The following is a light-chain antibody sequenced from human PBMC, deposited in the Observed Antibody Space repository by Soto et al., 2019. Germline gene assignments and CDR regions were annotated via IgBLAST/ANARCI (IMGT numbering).Light chain of an antibody. J-gene: IGLJ1*01. V-gene: IGLV1-40*01. CDR1: SANIGAGYD. Sequence: QSALTQPPSVSGAPGQRVTISCTGGSANIGAGYDVHWYQQLPGTAPKLLIYGNSNRPSGVPDRFSGSKSGTSAPLAITGLQAEDEADYYCQSYDSSLSGDVFGTGSKVTVL. CDR3: QSYDSSLSGDV. CDR2: GNS.